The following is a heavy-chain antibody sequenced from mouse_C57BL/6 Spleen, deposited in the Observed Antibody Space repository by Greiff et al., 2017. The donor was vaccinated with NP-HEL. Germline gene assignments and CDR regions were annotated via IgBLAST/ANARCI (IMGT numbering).Heavy chain of an antibody. CDR3: ARESLITTVVDDY. CDR2: INPSSGYT. D-gene: IGHD1-1*01. CDR1: GYTFTSYW. V-gene: IGHV1-7*01. Sequence: VQLQQSGAELAKPGASVKLSCKASGYTFTSYWMHWVKQRPGQGLEWIGYINPSSGYTKYNQKFKDKATLTADKSSSTAYMQLSSLTHEDSAVYYCARESLITTVVDDYWGQGTTLTVSS. J-gene: IGHJ2*01.